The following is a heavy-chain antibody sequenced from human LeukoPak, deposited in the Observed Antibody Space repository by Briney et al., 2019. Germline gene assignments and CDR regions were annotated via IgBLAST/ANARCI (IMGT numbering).Heavy chain of an antibody. CDR2: INPNSGGT. V-gene: IGHV1-2*04. D-gene: IGHD6-13*01. CDR3: ARGRYSSSWYDYWYFDL. J-gene: IGHJ2*01. CDR1: GYTFTGYY. Sequence: GASVKVSCKASGYTFTGYYMHWVRQAPGQGLEWMGWINPNSGGTNYAQKFQGWVTMTRDTSISTAYMALSRLRSDDTAVYYCARGRYSSSWYDYWYFDLWGRGTLVTVSS.